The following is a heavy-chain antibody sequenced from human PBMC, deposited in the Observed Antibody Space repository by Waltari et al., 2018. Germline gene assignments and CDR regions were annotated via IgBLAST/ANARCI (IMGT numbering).Heavy chain of an antibody. D-gene: IGHD6-13*01. Sequence: QLQLQESGPGLVKPSETLSLTCTVSGGSISSSSYYWGWIRQPPGKGLEWIGSIYYRGGTDYSPSLKSRVTISVDTSKNQFSLKLSSVTAADTAVYYCARHLYSSSWYGGDYWGQGTLVTVSS. CDR3: ARHLYSSSWYGGDY. J-gene: IGHJ4*02. CDR2: IYYRGGT. V-gene: IGHV4-39*01. CDR1: GGSISSSSYY.